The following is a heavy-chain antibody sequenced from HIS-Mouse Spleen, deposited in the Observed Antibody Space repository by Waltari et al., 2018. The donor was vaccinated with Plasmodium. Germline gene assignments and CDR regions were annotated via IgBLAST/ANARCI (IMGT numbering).Heavy chain of an antibody. CDR1: GYTVARYD. CDR3: ARRYFDL. Sequence: QLVQSGAEVKKPGASVKVPRKASGYTVARYDINCVRQATGQGLEWMGWMNPNSGNTGYAQKFQGRVTMTRNTSISTAYMELSSLRSEDTAVYYCARRYFDLWGRGTLVTVSS. CDR2: MNPNSGNT. V-gene: IGHV1-8*01. J-gene: IGHJ2*01.